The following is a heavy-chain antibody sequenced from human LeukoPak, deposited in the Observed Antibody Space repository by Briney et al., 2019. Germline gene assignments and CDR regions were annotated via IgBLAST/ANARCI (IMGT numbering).Heavy chain of an antibody. Sequence: SGTLSLTCAVSGGSISSTNWWSWVRQPPGKGLEWIGEIYHSGNTNYNPSPKSRVTLSVDKSKNQLSLKVNSVTAADTAVYYCVANGWYSLEHWGQGTLVIVSS. D-gene: IGHD6-19*01. J-gene: IGHJ1*01. CDR1: GGSISSTNW. V-gene: IGHV4-4*02. CDR2: IYHSGNT. CDR3: VANGWYSLEH.